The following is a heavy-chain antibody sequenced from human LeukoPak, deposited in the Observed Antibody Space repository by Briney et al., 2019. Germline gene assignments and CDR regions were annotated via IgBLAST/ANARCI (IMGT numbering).Heavy chain of an antibody. V-gene: IGHV3-21*01. D-gene: IGHD1-1*01. J-gene: IGHJ4*02. Sequence: PGRSLRLSCTASGFTFGDYAMSWVRQAPGKGLEWVSSISSSSSYIYYADSVKGRFTISRDNAKNSLYLQMNSLRAEDTAVYYCASFLDSGTPSVWGQGTLVTVSS. CDR1: GFTFGDYA. CDR2: ISSSSSYI. CDR3: ASFLDSGTPSV.